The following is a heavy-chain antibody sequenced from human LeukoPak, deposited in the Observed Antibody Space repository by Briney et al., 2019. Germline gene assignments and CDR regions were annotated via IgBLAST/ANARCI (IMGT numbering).Heavy chain of an antibody. V-gene: IGHV4-39*07. Sequence: SETLSLTCTVSGGSMSSSSYYWGWIRQPPGKGLEWIGSIYYSESTYQNPSLKSRVTISVDTSKNQFSLKLSSVTAADTAAYYCARIPTVTFFDYWGQGTLVTVSS. CDR3: ARIPTVTFFDY. CDR2: IYYSEST. CDR1: GGSMSSSSYY. J-gene: IGHJ4*02. D-gene: IGHD4-17*01.